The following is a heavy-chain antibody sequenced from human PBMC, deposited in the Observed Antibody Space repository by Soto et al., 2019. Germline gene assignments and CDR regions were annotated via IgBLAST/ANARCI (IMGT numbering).Heavy chain of an antibody. V-gene: IGHV4-30-4*08. Sequence: PSETLSLTCTVSGDSISSDYYHWTWIRQSPGKGLEWIGYIHHSGSIIYNPSLKSRVTISVDTSKNQFSLHLTSVTAADTTVKYCLRQLRFLEWSPHPGPNFDYWGQGTLVTVSS. D-gene: IGHD3-3*01. CDR3: LRQLRFLEWSPHPGPNFDY. CDR2: IHHSGSI. CDR1: GDSISSDYYH. J-gene: IGHJ4*02.